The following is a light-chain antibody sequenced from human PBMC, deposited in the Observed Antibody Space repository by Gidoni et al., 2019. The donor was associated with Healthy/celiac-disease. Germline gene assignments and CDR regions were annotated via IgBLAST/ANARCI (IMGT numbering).Light chain of an antibody. Sequence: DIQMIQSLSSVSASVGDRVTISCRASLSSSTWLAWYQQKPGKAPQLLIYAASSLQSGVPSRFSGSGSGTDFTLTISSLQPEDFATYYCQQANNFPITFGQGTRLEIK. CDR2: AAS. CDR3: QQANNFPIT. CDR1: LSSSTW. V-gene: IGKV1-12*01. J-gene: IGKJ5*01.